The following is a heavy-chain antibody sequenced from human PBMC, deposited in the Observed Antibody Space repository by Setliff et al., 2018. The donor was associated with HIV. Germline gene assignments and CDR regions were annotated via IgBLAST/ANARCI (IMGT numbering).Heavy chain of an antibody. J-gene: IGHJ6*03. Sequence: PSETLSLTCSVSGGSFGGYYWSWIRQPPGKGLEWIGYIYIYNSGTTYYHPSLESRVTLSVDMSRNQFSLRLTSVTAADTGVYYCARHSDSSSWPPGGYYHYMDVWGKGTTVTVSS. V-gene: IGHV4-59*08. CDR1: GGSFGGYY. D-gene: IGHD6-13*01. CDR3: ARHSDSSSWPPGGYYHYMDV. CDR2: IYIYNSGTT.